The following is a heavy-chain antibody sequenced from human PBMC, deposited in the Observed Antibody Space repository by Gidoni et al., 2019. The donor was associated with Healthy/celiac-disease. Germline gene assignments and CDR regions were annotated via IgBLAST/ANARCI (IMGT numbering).Heavy chain of an antibody. D-gene: IGHD6-19*01. CDR1: RCSISSSCYS. CDR2: SNYSGST. V-gene: IGHV4-39*01. J-gene: IGHJ3*02. CDR3: NGIAVAGVDDAFDI. Sequence: QLHLQESALGLVKPSETLSPTCTVSRCSISSSCYSWGWIRQPPGQGLEWNGSSNYSGSTYYNPYLKSRVTISVDTSKNQFSLKLSSVTAADTAVYYCNGIAVAGVDDAFDIWGQGTMVTVSS.